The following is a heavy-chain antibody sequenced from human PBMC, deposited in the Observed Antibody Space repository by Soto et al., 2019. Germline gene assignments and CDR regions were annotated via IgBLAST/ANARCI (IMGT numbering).Heavy chain of an antibody. V-gene: IGHV1-18*01. CDR1: DYIFSNYH. Sequence: QLQLVQSGAEVKRPGDSVKVSCKASDYIFSNYHINWVRQAPGQGLEWIGSISGNNGNTQYAQMFQGVVTMTTDKSTNTLYMELRSLGSGDTAVYYCAKPGDIYEFWSGYYRTANYFDFWGQGSLVTVSS. J-gene: IGHJ4*02. D-gene: IGHD3-3*01. CDR3: AKPGDIYEFWSGYYRTANYFDF. CDR2: ISGNNGNT.